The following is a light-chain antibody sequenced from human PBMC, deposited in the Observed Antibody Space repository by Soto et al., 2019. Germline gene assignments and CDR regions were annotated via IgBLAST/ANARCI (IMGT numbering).Light chain of an antibody. CDR2: LVS. Sequence: DIVMTQSPLSLPVTPGEPASISCRSSQSLLHSNGYNYLDWYLQKPGHSPQLLIYLVSNRASGVPDRISGSGSGKDFTLKISRVEAEDVGVYYCMQALQTPFTFGPGTKVDIK. CDR3: MQALQTPFT. J-gene: IGKJ3*01. CDR1: QSLLHSNGYNY. V-gene: IGKV2-28*01.